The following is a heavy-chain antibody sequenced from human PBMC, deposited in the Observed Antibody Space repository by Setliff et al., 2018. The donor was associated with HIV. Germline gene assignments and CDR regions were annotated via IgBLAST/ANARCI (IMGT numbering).Heavy chain of an antibody. CDR3: ARVDMGYYYDSSGYSHFDH. Sequence: PGESLKISCKGSGYSFTSYWIGWVRQMPGKGLEWMGIIYPDESDSRYSPSFRGQVTTSADKSINTAYLQWSSLKASDTAMYYCARVDMGYYYDSSGYSHFDHWGQGTLVTVSS. V-gene: IGHV5-51*01. D-gene: IGHD3-22*01. J-gene: IGHJ4*02. CDR1: GYSFTSYW. CDR2: IYPDESDS.